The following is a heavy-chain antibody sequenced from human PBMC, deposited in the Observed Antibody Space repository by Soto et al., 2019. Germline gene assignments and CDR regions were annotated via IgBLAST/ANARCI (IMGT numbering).Heavy chain of an antibody. Sequence: GASVKVSCKASGYTFTGYYMHWVRQAPGQGLEWMGRIIPILGIANYAQKFQGRVTITADKSTSTAYMELSSLRSEDTAVYYCARFHGKDYGDPNNWFDPWGQGTLVTVSS. J-gene: IGHJ5*02. CDR2: IIPILGIA. V-gene: IGHV1-69*02. D-gene: IGHD4-17*01. CDR1: GYTFTGYY. CDR3: ARFHGKDYGDPNNWFDP.